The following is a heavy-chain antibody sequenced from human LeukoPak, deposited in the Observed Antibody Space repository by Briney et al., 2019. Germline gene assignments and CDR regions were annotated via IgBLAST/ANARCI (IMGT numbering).Heavy chain of an antibody. D-gene: IGHD7-27*01. V-gene: IGHV1-3*01. Sequence: ASVKVSCKASGYTFTSYAMHWVRQAPGQRLEWMGWINAGNGNTKYSQKFQGRVTITADASTSTAYMELTSLRSDDSAVYYCGTSSFWGSIVKYYYYMDVWGKGTTVTVSS. J-gene: IGHJ6*03. CDR3: GTSSFWGSIVKYYYYMDV. CDR2: INAGNGNT. CDR1: GYTFTSYA.